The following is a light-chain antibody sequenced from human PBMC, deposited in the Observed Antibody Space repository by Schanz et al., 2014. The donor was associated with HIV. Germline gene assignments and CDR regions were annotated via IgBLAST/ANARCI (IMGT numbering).Light chain of an antibody. CDR3: SSYTDRRTVV. CDR2: GVN. CDR1: YTDIGAYNY. J-gene: IGLJ3*02. V-gene: IGLV2-14*03. Sequence: QSVLTQPASVSGSPGQSVTISCTGTYTDIGAYNYLPWYQQHPGRAPRLLIYGVNGQPSGISDRFSGSKSGTAASLTISGLQPEDEADYFCSSYTDRRTVVFRGGTKVTVL.